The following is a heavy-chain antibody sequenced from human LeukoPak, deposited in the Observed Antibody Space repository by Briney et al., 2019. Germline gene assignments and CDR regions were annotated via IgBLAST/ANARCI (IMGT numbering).Heavy chain of an antibody. CDR2: SYYSGST. V-gene: IGHV4-39*07. CDR1: GGSISSNSKY. CDR3: ARERPSGYCSGSSCYSESHSWFDP. J-gene: IGHJ5*02. Sequence: GTLSLTCTVSGGSISSNSKYWGWHRQPPGMGLEWVGSSYYSGSTYDNPSRRSRITIEEDKNKKQLSLKRSYATAADAALYSCARERPSGYCSGSSCYSESHSWFDPWGQGTLVTVSS. D-gene: IGHD2-15*01.